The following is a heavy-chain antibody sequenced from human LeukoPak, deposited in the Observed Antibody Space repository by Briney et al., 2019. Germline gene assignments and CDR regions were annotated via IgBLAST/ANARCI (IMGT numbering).Heavy chain of an antibody. V-gene: IGHV1-46*01. Sequence: GASVKVSCKASGYSFTSYYIHWVRQAPGQGLEWMGVINPSGGYTSYHQEVQGRGSMTRDRATSTVNMELRRLRPEAAAVYYCARGGAIVVMVYAVPSSAFDHWGQGTLVTVSS. CDR1: GYSFTSYY. CDR3: ARGGAIVVMVYAVPSSAFDH. J-gene: IGHJ4*02. CDR2: INPSGGYT. D-gene: IGHD2-8*01.